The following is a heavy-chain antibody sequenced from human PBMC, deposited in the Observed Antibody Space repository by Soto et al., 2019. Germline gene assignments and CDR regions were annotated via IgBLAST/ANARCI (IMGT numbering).Heavy chain of an antibody. CDR3: ASPQERYDFWSGYSSNFDY. Sequence: PGGSLRLSCAASGFTFSSYAMHWVRQAPGKGLEWVAVISYDGSNKYYADSVKGRFTISRDNSKNTLYLQMNSLRAEDTAVYYCASPQERYDFWSGYSSNFDYWGQGTLVTVSS. V-gene: IGHV3-30-3*01. D-gene: IGHD3-3*01. CDR2: ISYDGSNK. J-gene: IGHJ4*02. CDR1: GFTFSSYA.